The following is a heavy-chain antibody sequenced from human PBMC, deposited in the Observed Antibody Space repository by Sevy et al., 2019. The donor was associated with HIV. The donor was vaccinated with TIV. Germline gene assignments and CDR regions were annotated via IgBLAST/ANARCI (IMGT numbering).Heavy chain of an antibody. D-gene: IGHD6-19*01. V-gene: IGHV3-11*06. CDR1: GFTFSDYY. CDR3: ARRRMAVARGYAFDI. Sequence: GGSLRLSCAASGFTFSDYYMSWIRQAPGKGLECVSYISSSSGYTNYADSVKGRFTISRDNAKNSLYLQMNSLRAEDTAVYYCARRRMAVARGYAFDIWGQGTMVTVSS. J-gene: IGHJ3*02. CDR2: ISSSSGYT.